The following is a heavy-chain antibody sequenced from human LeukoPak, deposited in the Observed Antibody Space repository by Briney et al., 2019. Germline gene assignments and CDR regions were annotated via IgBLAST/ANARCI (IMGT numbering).Heavy chain of an antibody. V-gene: IGHV4-34*01. J-gene: IGHJ4*02. Sequence: PSETLSLTCAVYGGSFSGYYWSWIRQPPGKGLEWIGEINHSGSTNYNPSLKSRVTISVDTSKNQFSLKLSSVTAADTAVYYCAREIHIVGATGPRVFDYWGQGTLVTVSS. D-gene: IGHD1-26*01. CDR2: INHSGST. CDR3: AREIHIVGATGPRVFDY. CDR1: GGSFSGYY.